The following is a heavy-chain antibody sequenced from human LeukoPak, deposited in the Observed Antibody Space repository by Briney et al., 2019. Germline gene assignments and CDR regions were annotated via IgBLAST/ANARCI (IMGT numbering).Heavy chain of an antibody. CDR3: AKDRGQQWLVSRYFDF. J-gene: IGHJ4*02. D-gene: IGHD6-19*01. V-gene: IGHV3-23*01. Sequence: LSLTCAVYGGSFSGYYWSWVRQAPGKGLEWVSGISDSGDNTYYADSVKGRFTISRDNSKNTLYLQMNSLRVEDTAEYYCAKDRGQQWLVSRYFDFWGQGALVTVSS. CDR1: GGSFSGYY. CDR2: ISDSGDNT.